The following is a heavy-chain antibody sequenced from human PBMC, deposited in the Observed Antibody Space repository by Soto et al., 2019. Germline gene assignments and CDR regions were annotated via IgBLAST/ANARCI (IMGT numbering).Heavy chain of an antibody. CDR1: GGFVNSDTHS. CDR2: IYSGVST. D-gene: IGHD2-15*01. J-gene: IGHJ6*02. V-gene: IGHV4-61*01. Sequence: QVQLQESGPGLVKPSETLSLTCTVSGGFVNSDTHSWSWIRQTPGKRLEWIGFIYSGVSTKNPSLSSRVTMSVDTSKDQFSLKLRSVMVADTAVYHCARFVRSGSATSCSTRADVWGQGITVTVSS. CDR3: ARFVRSGSATSCSTRADV.